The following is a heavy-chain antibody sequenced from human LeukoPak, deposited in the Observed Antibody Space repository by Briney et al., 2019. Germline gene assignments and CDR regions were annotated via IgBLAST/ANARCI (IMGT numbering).Heavy chain of an antibody. V-gene: IGHV4-59*01. CDR3: ARVYDFWSGYYFDY. CDR1: GGSISSYY. Sequence: SETLSLTCTVSGGSISSYYWSWIRQPPGKGLEWIGYIYYSGNTNYNPSLKSRVTISVDTSKNQFSLKLSSVTAADTAVYYCARVYDFWSGYYFDYWGQGTLVTVSS. CDR2: IYYSGNT. D-gene: IGHD3-3*01. J-gene: IGHJ4*02.